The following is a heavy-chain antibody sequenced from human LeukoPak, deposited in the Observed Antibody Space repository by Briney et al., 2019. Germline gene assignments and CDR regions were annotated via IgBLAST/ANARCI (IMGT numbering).Heavy chain of an antibody. CDR3: ARSSTGTYYYYYYMDA. Sequence: PSETLSLTCTVSGGSISSYYWSWIRQPAGKGLEWIGRIYTSGSTNYNPSLKSRVTMSVDTSKNQFSLKLSSVTAADTAVYYCARSSTGTYYYYYYMDAWGKGTTVTVSS. V-gene: IGHV4-4*07. D-gene: IGHD2-2*01. CDR1: GGSISSYY. CDR2: IYTSGST. J-gene: IGHJ6*03.